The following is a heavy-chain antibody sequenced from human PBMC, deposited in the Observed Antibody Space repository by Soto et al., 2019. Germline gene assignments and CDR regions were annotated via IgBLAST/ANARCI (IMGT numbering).Heavy chain of an antibody. Sequence: GGSLRLSCAASGFTFSSYAMHWVRQAPGKGLEWVAVISYDGSNKYYADSVKGRFTISRDNSKNTLYLQMNSLRAEDTAVYYCARDPKLAAGSKYGMDVWGQGTTVTVSS. V-gene: IGHV3-30-3*01. CDR2: ISYDGSNK. J-gene: IGHJ6*02. CDR3: ARDPKLAAGSKYGMDV. D-gene: IGHD3-10*01. CDR1: GFTFSSYA.